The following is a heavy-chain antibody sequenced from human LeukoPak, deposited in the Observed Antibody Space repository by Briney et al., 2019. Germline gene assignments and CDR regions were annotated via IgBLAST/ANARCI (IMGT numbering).Heavy chain of an antibody. CDR3: ARENIVVVTAIRDAFDI. D-gene: IGHD2-21*02. CDR2: ISSGSSTI. CDR1: GFTFSSYR. Sequence: GGSLRLSCAAYGFTFSSYRMNWVRQAPGKGLEWVSYISSGSSTIYYADSVKGRFTISRDNAKNSLCLQMNSLRDEDTAVYYCARENIVVVTAIRDAFDIWGQGTMVTVSS. J-gene: IGHJ3*02. V-gene: IGHV3-48*02.